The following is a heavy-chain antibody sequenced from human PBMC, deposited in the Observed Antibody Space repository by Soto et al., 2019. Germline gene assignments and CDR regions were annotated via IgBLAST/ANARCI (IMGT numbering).Heavy chain of an antibody. CDR3: ARDLIGDYYGSGSYYYYYMDV. CDR2: IYYSGST. J-gene: IGHJ6*03. CDR1: GGSVSSGSYY. Sequence: SETLSLTCTVSGGSVSSGSYYWSWIRQPPGKGLEWIGYIYYSGSTNYNPSLKSRVTISVDTSKNQFSLELSSVTAADTAVYYCARDLIGDYYGSGSYYYYYMDVWGKGTTVTVSS. V-gene: IGHV4-61*01. D-gene: IGHD3-10*01.